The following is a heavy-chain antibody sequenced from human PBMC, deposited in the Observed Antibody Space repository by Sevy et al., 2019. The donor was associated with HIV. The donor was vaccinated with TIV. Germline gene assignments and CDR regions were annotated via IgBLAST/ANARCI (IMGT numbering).Heavy chain of an antibody. D-gene: IGHD4-17*01. J-gene: IGHJ3*02. V-gene: IGHV3-21*01. CDR1: EFTFSSYS. CDR2: NSGGGTYI. CDR3: ARGTHDYGDYDRDAFDI. Sequence: GGSLRLSCATSEFTFSSYSMNWVRQAPGNGLEWVSSNSGGGTYIYYADSVKGRFTISRDNAKNSLSLQMNSLRAEDTAVYYCARGTHDYGDYDRDAFDIWGQGTMVTVSS.